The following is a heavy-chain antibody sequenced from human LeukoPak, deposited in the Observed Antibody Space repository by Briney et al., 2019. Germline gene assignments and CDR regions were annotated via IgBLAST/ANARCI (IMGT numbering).Heavy chain of an antibody. D-gene: IGHD6-19*01. CDR1: GYTFTSYY. CDR2: INPSGGST. Sequence: GASVKLSCKASGYTFTSYYMHWVRQAPGQGLEWRGIINPSGGSTSYAQKFQGRVTMTRDTSTSTVYMELSSLRSEDTAVYYCAMRPGYSSGWYGEAFDIWGQGTMVTVSS. J-gene: IGHJ3*02. V-gene: IGHV1-46*01. CDR3: AMRPGYSSGWYGEAFDI.